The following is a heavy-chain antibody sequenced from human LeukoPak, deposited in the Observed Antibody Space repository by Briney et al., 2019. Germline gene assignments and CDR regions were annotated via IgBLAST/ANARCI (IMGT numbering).Heavy chain of an antibody. CDR1: GGTFSSYA. Sequence: SVTVSCKASGGTFSSYAISWVRQAPGEGLEWMGGIIPIFGTANYPQKYQGRFTITTDESTSTAYMELSSLRSEDTAVYYCARDIGVYSRVQMVAFDIWGQGTMVTVSS. J-gene: IGHJ3*02. CDR2: IIPIFGTA. CDR3: ARDIGVYSRVQMVAFDI. D-gene: IGHD2-8*01. V-gene: IGHV1-69*05.